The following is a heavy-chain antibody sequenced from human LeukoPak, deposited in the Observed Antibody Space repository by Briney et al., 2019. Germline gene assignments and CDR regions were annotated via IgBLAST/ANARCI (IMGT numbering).Heavy chain of an antibody. CDR1: GGTFSSYA. CDR2: IIPIFGTP. CDR3: ARDGGSSWYTSGYDY. V-gene: IGHV1-69*01. D-gene: IGHD6-13*01. Sequence: SVKVSCKASGGTFSSYAISWVRQAPGQGLEWMGRIIPIFGTPNYAQKFQGRVTITADESASTAYMELSSLRSEDTAVYYCARDGGSSWYTSGYDYWGQGTLVTVSS. J-gene: IGHJ4*02.